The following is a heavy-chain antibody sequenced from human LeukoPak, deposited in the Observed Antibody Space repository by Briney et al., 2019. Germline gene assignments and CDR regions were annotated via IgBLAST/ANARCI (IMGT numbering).Heavy chain of an antibody. D-gene: IGHD6-19*01. CDR2: INWNGGST. CDR1: RFIFDDYG. Sequence: GGSLRLSCAASRFIFDDYGMSWVRQAPGKGLEWVSGINWNGGSTGYADSVKGRFTISRDNSKNSLYLQMNSLRAEDTALYYCAKDKGSSGWYCLDYWGQGTLVTVSS. J-gene: IGHJ4*02. CDR3: AKDKGSSGWYCLDY. V-gene: IGHV3-20*04.